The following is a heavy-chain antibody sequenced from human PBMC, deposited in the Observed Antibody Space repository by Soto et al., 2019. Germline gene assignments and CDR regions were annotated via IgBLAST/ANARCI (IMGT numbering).Heavy chain of an antibody. Sequence: PSETLSLTCTVSGGSISSSSYYWGWIRQPPGKGLEWIGSIYYSGSTYYNTSLKSRVTISVDTSKNQFSLKLSSVTAADTAVYYCARLRIQLWYKIFDYWGQRTLVTVSS. CDR3: ARLRIQLWYKIFDY. J-gene: IGHJ4*02. CDR1: GGSISSSSYY. D-gene: IGHD5-18*01. V-gene: IGHV4-39*01. CDR2: IYYSGST.